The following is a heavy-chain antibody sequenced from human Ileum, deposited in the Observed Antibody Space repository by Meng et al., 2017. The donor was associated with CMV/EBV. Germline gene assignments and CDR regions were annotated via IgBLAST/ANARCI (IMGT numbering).Heavy chain of an antibody. D-gene: IGHD1-26*01. CDR1: GGSISSSNW. CDR3: ARSPRTWGGATTWFY. Sequence: SETLSPTCAVSGGSISSSNWWRWVRQPPGKGLEWSGEIYHSGSTNYNPSLKSRVTISVDKSKNQFSLKLSSVTAADTAVYYSARSPRTWGGATTWFYWGQGTLVTVSS. V-gene: IGHV4-4*02. CDR2: IYHSGST. J-gene: IGHJ4*02.